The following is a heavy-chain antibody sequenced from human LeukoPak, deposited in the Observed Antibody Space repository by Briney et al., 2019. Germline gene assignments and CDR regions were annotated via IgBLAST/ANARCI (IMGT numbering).Heavy chain of an antibody. J-gene: IGHJ3*02. D-gene: IGHD2-2*02. CDR3: AKDSHTPGKPLDAFDI. Sequence: GGSLRLSCAASGFTFSSYAMSRVRQAPGKGLEWVSAISGSGGSTYYADSVKGRFTISRDNSKNTLYLQMNSLRAEDTAVYYCAKDSHTPGKPLDAFDIWGQGTMVTVSS. CDR2: ISGSGGST. CDR1: GFTFSSYA. V-gene: IGHV3-23*01.